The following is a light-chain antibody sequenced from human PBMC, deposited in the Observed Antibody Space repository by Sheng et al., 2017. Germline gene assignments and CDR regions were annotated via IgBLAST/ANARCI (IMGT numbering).Light chain of an antibody. J-gene: IGKJ2*01. Sequence: DIQMTQSPSSLSASVGDRVTITCRASQTINRQLNWYQLKPGKAPKVLIYAASSLQGGVPSRFSGSESGSDFTLTITSLQPDDFATYSCQQSYTFPYTFGQGTKIEIK. CDR1: QTINRQ. V-gene: IGKV1-39*01. CDR2: AAS. CDR3: QQSYTFPYT.